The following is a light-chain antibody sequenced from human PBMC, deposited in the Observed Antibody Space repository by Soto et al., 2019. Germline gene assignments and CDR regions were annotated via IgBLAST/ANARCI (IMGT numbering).Light chain of an antibody. CDR2: AAS. V-gene: IGKV1-9*01. Sequence: DIQLTQSPSFLSASVGDRVTITCRASQGISSYLAWYQQKPGKAPKLLIYAASTLQSGVPSRFSGSGSGTEFTLTISSLQHEDFATYYCQQLNSYPRTFGQGTKLEIK. CDR3: QQLNSYPRT. J-gene: IGKJ2*01. CDR1: QGISSY.